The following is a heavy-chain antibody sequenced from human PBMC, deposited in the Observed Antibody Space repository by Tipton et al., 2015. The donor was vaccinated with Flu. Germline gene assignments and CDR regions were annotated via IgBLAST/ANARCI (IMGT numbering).Heavy chain of an antibody. Sequence: QSGAEVKKPGSSVKVSCKASGGTFNNYAISWVRQAPGQGLEWMGGIIPIFDTTNYAQKFQGRVTITADKFTSTSYMEMSSLTPEDTAVYFCARGDYLSEQDFHFYMDVWGKGTTVTVSS. CDR1: GGTFNNYA. CDR3: ARGDYLSEQDFHFYMDV. D-gene: IGHD4-17*01. CDR2: IIPIFDTT. J-gene: IGHJ6*03. V-gene: IGHV1-69*06.